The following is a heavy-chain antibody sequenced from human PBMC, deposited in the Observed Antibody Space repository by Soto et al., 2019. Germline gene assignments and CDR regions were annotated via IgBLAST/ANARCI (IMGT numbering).Heavy chain of an antibody. CDR3: ARDLRVGRGRSGLLNWFDP. CDR1: GGSVNNGNYY. D-gene: IGHD2-21*01. J-gene: IGHJ5*02. Sequence: PSETLSLTCTVSGGSVNNGNYYWSWIRQPPGKELEWIGYVYYTGSTYSNPSLKSRLTLTIDTSKNQFSLNLTSVTAADTAVYYCARDLRVGRGRSGLLNWFDPWGQGALVTVSS. CDR2: VYYTGST. V-gene: IGHV4-61*01.